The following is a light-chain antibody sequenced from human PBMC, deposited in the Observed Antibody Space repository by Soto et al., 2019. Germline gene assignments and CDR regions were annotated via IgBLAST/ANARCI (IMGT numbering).Light chain of an antibody. V-gene: IGKV3-15*01. J-gene: IGKJ4*01. Sequence: EIVMTQSPATLSVSPGERATLSCRASQSVSSNLAWYQQKPGQAPRLLIYGASTRATGIPARFSGSGSGTEFTLTISSLQSEDFAVYYCHQYNNWPPLTFGGGTKGEIK. CDR3: HQYNNWPPLT. CDR2: GAS. CDR1: QSVSSN.